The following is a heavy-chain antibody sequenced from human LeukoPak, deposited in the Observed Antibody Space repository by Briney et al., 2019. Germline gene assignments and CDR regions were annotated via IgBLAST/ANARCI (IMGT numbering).Heavy chain of an antibody. D-gene: IGHD3-22*01. V-gene: IGHV3-66*01. CDR1: GFTVSSNY. Sequence: PGRSLRLSCAASGFTVSSNYMSWVRQAPGKGLEWVSVIYSGGSTYYADSVKGRFTISRDNSKNTLYLQMNSLRAEDTAVYYCARGGSYFDISGYYFYWGQGTLVTVSS. CDR3: ARGGSYFDISGYYFY. J-gene: IGHJ4*02. CDR2: IYSGGST.